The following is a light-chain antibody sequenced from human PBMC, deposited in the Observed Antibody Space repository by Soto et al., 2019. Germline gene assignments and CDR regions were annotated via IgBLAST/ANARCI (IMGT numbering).Light chain of an antibody. CDR3: SSYAGSNNLI. V-gene: IGLV2-8*01. J-gene: IGLJ2*01. Sequence: QSVLTQPPSASGSPGQSVTISCTGTSSDVGGYNYVSWYQQHPGKAPKLMIYEVSKRPSGVPDRFSGSKSGNTASLTVSGLKAEDEAAYYCSSYAGSNNLIFGGGTKLTVL. CDR1: SSDVGGYNY. CDR2: EVS.